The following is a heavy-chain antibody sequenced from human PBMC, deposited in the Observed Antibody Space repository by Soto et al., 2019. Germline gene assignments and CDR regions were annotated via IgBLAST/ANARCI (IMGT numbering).Heavy chain of an antibody. V-gene: IGHV5-10-1*01. D-gene: IGHD3-22*01. CDR2: IDPSDSYT. Sequence: GESLKSAGKGSGCSFTSYWISWVRQMPGKGLEWMGRIDPSDSYTNYSPSFQGHVTISADKSISTAYLQWSSLKASDTAMYYCARHAYYYDSSGTDAAPYYYYGMDVWGQGTTVTVSS. CDR3: ARHAYYYDSSGTDAAPYYYYGMDV. J-gene: IGHJ6*02. CDR1: GCSFTSYW.